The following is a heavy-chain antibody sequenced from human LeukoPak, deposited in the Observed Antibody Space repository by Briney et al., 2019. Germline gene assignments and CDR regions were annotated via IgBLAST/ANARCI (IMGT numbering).Heavy chain of an antibody. CDR2: INPSGGST. D-gene: IGHD3-3*01. V-gene: IGHV1-46*01. Sequence: GASVKVSCKASGYTFTSYYMHWVRQAPGQGLEWMGIINPSGGSTSYAKKFQGRGTITRDTSPSTVYMELSSLRSEDTAVYYCARVGGRRIFGVVTPYWGQGTLVTVSS. J-gene: IGHJ4*02. CDR1: GYTFTSYY. CDR3: ARVGGRRIFGVVTPY.